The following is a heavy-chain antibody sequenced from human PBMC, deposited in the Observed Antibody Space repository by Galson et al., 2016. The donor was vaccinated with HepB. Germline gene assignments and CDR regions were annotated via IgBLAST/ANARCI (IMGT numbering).Heavy chain of an antibody. CDR2: IYQTGTA. Sequence: SETLSLTCAVSGDSISNNYWWSWVRQSPGKGLEWLGEIYQTGTANYNPSFTRRATIAVDTSKNQISLRLDSVTAADTAVYYCTRGTLGTSATMAFDSWGQGTLVTVSS. D-gene: IGHD4/OR15-4a*01. CDR3: TRGTLGTSATMAFDS. J-gene: IGHJ4*02. V-gene: IGHV4-4*02. CDR1: GDSISNNYW.